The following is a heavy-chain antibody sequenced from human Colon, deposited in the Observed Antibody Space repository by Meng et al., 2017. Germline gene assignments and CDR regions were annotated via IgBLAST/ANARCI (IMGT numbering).Heavy chain of an antibody. D-gene: IGHD5-18*01. J-gene: IGHJ4*02. CDR2: IWYDGSNK. Sequence: GESLKISCAASGFTFSSYGMHWVRQAPGKGLEWVAVIWYDGSNKYYADSVKGRFTISRNNSKNTLYLHMNSLRAEDTAVYYCARDLTRSRYSYGWGYWGQGTLVTVSS. CDR3: ARDLTRSRYSYGWGY. CDR1: GFTFSSYG. V-gene: IGHV3-33*01.